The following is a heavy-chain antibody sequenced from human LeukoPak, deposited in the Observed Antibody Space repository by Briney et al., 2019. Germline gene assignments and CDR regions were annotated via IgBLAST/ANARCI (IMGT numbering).Heavy chain of an antibody. J-gene: IGHJ5*02. CDR1: EVTFSNYA. D-gene: IGHD3-16*01. CDR3: APQLWDHPGP. V-gene: IGHV3-23*01. Sequence: GGSLRLSCTASEVTFSNYALSWVRQAPGKGLEWVSGISGNVERTFYADSVKGRFTISRDNSKNTLYLQINSLRAEDTAVYYCAPQLWDHPGPWGQGTLVIVSS. CDR2: ISGNVERT.